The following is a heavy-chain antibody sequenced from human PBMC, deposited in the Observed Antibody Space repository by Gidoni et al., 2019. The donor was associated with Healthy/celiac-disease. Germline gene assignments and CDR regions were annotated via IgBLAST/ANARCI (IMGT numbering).Heavy chain of an antibody. D-gene: IGHD6-6*01. Sequence: QVQLVQSGAEVKKPGASVTVSCTASGYTFTGYYMHWVRQDPGQGLEWMGWINPNSGGTNYAQKFQGRVTMTRDTSISTAYMELSRLRSDDTAVYYCARDKSEYSSSSGDYYYGMDVWGQGTTVTVSS. CDR3: ARDKSEYSSSSGDYYYGMDV. CDR2: INPNSGGT. V-gene: IGHV1-2*02. CDR1: GYTFTGYY. J-gene: IGHJ6*02.